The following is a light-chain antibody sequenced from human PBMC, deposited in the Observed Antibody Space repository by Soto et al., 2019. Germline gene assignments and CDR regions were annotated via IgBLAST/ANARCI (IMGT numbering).Light chain of an antibody. CDR1: QNNNNY. CDR2: DAS. CDR3: QQYENLPT. Sequence: DLRMTQSPSSPSASVGGRFTITCQGSQNNNNYLNWYLQKPGRAPKLLIYDASNLEAGVPSRFRGSGSGTYFTFTISRLQPEDIATYYCQQYENLPTFGQGTRLEIK. J-gene: IGKJ5*01. V-gene: IGKV1-33*01.